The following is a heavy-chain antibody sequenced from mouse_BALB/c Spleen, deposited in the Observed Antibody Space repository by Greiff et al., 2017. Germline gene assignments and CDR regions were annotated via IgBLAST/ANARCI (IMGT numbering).Heavy chain of an antibody. D-gene: IGHD2-14*01. V-gene: IGHV1-14*01. Sequence: EVKLQQSGPELVKPGASVKMSCKASGYTFTSYVMHWVKQKPGQGLEWIGYINPYNDGTKYNEKFKGKATLTSDKSSSTAYMELSSLTSEDSAVYYCARLEEVRLYAMDYWGQGTSVTVSS. J-gene: IGHJ4*01. CDR3: ARLEEVRLYAMDY. CDR2: INPYNDGT. CDR1: GYTFTSYV.